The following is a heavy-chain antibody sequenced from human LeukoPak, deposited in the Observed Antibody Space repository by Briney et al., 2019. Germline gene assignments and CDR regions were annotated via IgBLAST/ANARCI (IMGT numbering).Heavy chain of an antibody. V-gene: IGHV3-23*01. J-gene: IGHJ4*02. CDR2: ISGSGGST. D-gene: IGHD3-10*01. Sequence: GGSLGLSCAASGFTFSSYAMSWVRQAPGKGLEWVSAISGSGGSTYYADSVKGRFTISRDNSKNTLYLQMNSLRAEDTAVYYCAKGEILLWFGELYSDYWGQGTLVTVSS. CDR3: AKGEILLWFGELYSDY. CDR1: GFTFSSYA.